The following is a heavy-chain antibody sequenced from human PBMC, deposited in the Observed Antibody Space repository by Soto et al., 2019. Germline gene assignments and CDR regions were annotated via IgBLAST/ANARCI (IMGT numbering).Heavy chain of an antibody. CDR3: ARVPPGSGTYFNDVYVMAV. CDR2: INYSGTT. CDR1: GDSISSGNYY. V-gene: IGHV4-30-4*01. Sequence: QVQLQESGPGLVKPSQTLSLSCTLSGDSISSGNYYWGWIRHSPGQGLEWIAYINYSGTTYWNQSLGGRITMAVGTWKNQFSLKLRSVTAADTAVYYCARVPPGSGTYFNDVYVMAVCGQGTTVTVSS. J-gene: IGHJ6*01. D-gene: IGHD3-10*01.